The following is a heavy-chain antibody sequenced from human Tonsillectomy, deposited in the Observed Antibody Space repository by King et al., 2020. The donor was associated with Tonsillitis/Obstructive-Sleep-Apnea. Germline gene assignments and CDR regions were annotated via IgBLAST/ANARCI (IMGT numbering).Heavy chain of an antibody. CDR3: AREGAAAEYYFDS. J-gene: IGHJ4*02. V-gene: IGHV3-30*04. CDR2: ISYDGSNK. CDR1: GFTFSSYA. Sequence: VQLVESGGGVVQPGRSLRLSCAASGFTFSSYAMHWVRQAPGKGLEWVAVISYDGSNKYYADSVKGRFTISRDNSKNTLYLQMNSLRAEDTAVYYCAREGAAAEYYFDSWGQGTLVTVS. D-gene: IGHD6-13*01.